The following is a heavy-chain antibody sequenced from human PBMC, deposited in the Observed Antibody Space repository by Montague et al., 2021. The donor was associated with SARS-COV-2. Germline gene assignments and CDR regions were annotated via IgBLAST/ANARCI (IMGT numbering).Heavy chain of an antibody. CDR1: GGSISSSNYY. J-gene: IGHJ4*02. V-gene: IGHV4-39*02. Sequence: SETLSLTCTVSGGSISSSNYYWDWIRQPPGKGLEWIGSIYDSGSTYYNPSLKSRVTISVDTSKNHFSLKLSSVTAAGTAVYYCARDVRYYDFWSGRAQTSPDYWGQGTLVTVSS. CDR2: IYDSGST. D-gene: IGHD3-3*01. CDR3: ARDVRYYDFWSGRAQTSPDY.